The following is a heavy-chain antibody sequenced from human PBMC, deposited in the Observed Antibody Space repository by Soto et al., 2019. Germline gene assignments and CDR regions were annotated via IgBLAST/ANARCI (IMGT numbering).Heavy chain of an antibody. D-gene: IGHD3-10*01. CDR1: GFTVSSNY. CDR2: IYSGGST. CDR3: ARDTPLSGGMDV. Sequence: EVQLVESGGGLIQPGGSLTLSCAASGFTVSSNYMSWVRQAPGKGLEWVSVIYSGGSTYYADSVKGRFTISRDNSNNTLYLQLNSLRAEDTAIYFCARDTPLSGGMDVWGQGTTVTVSS. J-gene: IGHJ6*02. V-gene: IGHV3-53*01.